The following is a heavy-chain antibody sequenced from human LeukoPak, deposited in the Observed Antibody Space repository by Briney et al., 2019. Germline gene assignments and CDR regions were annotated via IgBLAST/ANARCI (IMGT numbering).Heavy chain of an antibody. CDR3: ASSFQH. V-gene: IGHV3-74*01. J-gene: IGHJ1*01. CDR2: ISSDGSSA. Sequence: GGSLRLSCAASGFTFSSYWMHWVRQAPGKGLVWVSRISSDGSSAIYADSVKGRFTISRDNAKNTLYLQMNSLRVEDTAVYYCASSFQHWGQGTLVTVSS. CDR1: GFTFSSYW.